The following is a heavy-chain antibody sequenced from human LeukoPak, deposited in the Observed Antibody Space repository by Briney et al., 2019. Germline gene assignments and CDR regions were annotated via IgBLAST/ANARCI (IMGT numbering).Heavy chain of an antibody. CDR1: GFTFSRYN. V-gene: IGHV3-53*01. CDR2: IYSGGSK. D-gene: IGHD3-10*01. J-gene: IGHJ4*02. Sequence: GGSLRLSCAASGFTFSRYNMSWVRQAPGKGLEWGSVIYSGGSKDYPASVTGRFTISRDNSKNKLYFEINSVKTEEKTVYYCAAAVVRGVITIPPDYWGQGTLVTVSS. CDR3: AAAVVRGVITIPPDY.